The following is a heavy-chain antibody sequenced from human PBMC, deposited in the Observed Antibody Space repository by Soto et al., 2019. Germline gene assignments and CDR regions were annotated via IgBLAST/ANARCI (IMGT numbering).Heavy chain of an antibody. J-gene: IGHJ5*02. CDR3: ARSISVAMDL. CDR1: VGSISSSSYH. Sequence: QLQLQESGPGLVKPSETLSLTCTVSVGSISSSSYHWGWIRQPPGKGLEWIGSVYYSGTTYYNPSLKSPVTISVDTSKNQFSLKLSSVTAADTAVYYCARSISVAMDLWGQGSLVIVSS. CDR2: VYYSGTT. D-gene: IGHD6-19*01. V-gene: IGHV4-39*01.